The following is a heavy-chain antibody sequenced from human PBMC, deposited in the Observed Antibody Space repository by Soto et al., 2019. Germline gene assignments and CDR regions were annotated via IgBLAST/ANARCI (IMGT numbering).Heavy chain of an antibody. CDR3: ARDKSYALAV. D-gene: IGHD4-17*01. Sequence: GGSLRLSCAASGFDFSNSWMHWVRQVPGKGLVWVSHINSDGSSTTYADSVKGRFTISRDNARTTVYLQLNSLRVEDTAVYYCARDKSYALAVWGQGTTVTVSS. CDR2: INSDGSST. V-gene: IGHV3-74*03. CDR1: GFDFSNSW. J-gene: IGHJ6*02.